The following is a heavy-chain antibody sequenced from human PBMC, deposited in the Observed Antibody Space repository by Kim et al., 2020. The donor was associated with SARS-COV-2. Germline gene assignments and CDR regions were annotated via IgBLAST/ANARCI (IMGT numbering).Heavy chain of an antibody. D-gene: IGHD3-10*01. Sequence: GGSLRLSCAASGFTFSSCAIHWVRQAPGKGLEWVAVISYDGSNKNYGDSVKGRFTIPRDNSKNTLYLQMNSLRAEDTALYYCARDTWSRLRGLTYSYYGMDIYGQGTTGTVSS. CDR2: ISYDGSNK. V-gene: IGHV3-30-3*01. CDR1: GFTFSSCA. J-gene: IGHJ6*02. CDR3: ARDTWSRLRGLTYSYYGMDI.